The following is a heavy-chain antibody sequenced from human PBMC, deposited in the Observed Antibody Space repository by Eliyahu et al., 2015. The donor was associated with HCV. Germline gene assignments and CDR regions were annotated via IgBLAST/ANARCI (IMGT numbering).Heavy chain of an antibody. CDR2: INSDGSST. V-gene: IGHV3-74*01. CDR1: GFXFSXYX. J-gene: IGHJ5*02. Sequence: EVQLVESGGGLVQPGXSLRLSCAASGFXFSXYXXPWVRQAPGKGRVWVSRINSDGSSTSYADSVKGRFTISRDNAKNTLYLQMNSLRAEDTAVYYCARGPTNSGSYHPSYWFDPWGQGTLVTVSS. D-gene: IGHD1-26*01. CDR3: ARGPTNSGSYHPSYWFDP.